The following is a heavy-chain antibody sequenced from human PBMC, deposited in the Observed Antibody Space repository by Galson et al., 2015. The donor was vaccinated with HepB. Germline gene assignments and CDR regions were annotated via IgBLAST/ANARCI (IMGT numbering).Heavy chain of an antibody. CDR2: FDPEDGET. CDR3: ATDGAGVPGYYDNFISTRAFYF. D-gene: IGHD3-22*01. Sequence: SVKVSCKVSGHTLTELVIHWVRQAPGEGLEWMGGFDPEDGETIYAQKFQGRVTVSEDISTETAYMELSSLRSDDTAVYYCATDGAGVPGYYDNFISTRAFYFWGQGTLVNGSS. J-gene: IGHJ3*01. CDR1: GHTLTELV. V-gene: IGHV1-24*01.